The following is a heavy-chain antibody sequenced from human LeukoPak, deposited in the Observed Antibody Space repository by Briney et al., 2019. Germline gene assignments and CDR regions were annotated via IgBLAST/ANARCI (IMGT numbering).Heavy chain of an antibody. D-gene: IGHD2-15*01. J-gene: IGHJ2*01. CDR3: AKSPGGLGLTPLSYFDL. Sequence: GGSLRLSCAASEFTFSSYNMNWVRQAPGKGLEWVSAISGSGGSTYYADSVKGRFAISRDNSKNTLYLQMNSLRAEDTAVYYCAKSPGGLGLTPLSYFDLWGRGTLVTVSS. CDR1: EFTFSSYN. CDR2: ISGSGGST. V-gene: IGHV3-23*01.